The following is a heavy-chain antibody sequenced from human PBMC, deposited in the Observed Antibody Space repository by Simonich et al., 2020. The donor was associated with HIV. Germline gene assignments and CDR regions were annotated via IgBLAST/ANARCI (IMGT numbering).Heavy chain of an antibody. V-gene: IGHV4-34*12. CDR3: ARGAQRSSWGYPPRHWFDT. CDR1: GGSFSGYY. D-gene: IGHD7-27*01. J-gene: IGHJ5*02. CDR2: VINIGGP. Sequence: QLQLQQWCAGLLKPSETLSLTCAVYGGSFSGYYWSWVSQHPGKGLEWMGEVINIGGPVPSPSLSGRLTISLATSKILFSLKLTSGTAADTAVYFCARGAQRSSWGYPPRHWFDTWGQGTLVTVSS.